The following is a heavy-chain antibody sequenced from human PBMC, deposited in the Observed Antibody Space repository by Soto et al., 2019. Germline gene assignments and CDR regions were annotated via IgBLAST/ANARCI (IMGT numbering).Heavy chain of an antibody. CDR3: ARGSVPAATGARWIEAAGEVAFDF. CDR1: GGSISSGGYY. Sequence: QVQLQESGPGLVKPSQTLSLTCTVSGGSISSGGYYWSWIRQHPGKGLEWIGYIYYSGSTYYNPSLKSRVTISVDTSKNQFALKLGSVTAADTAVYYCARGSVPAATGARWIEAAGEVAFDFWGQGTMVTVSS. J-gene: IGHJ3*01. V-gene: IGHV4-31*03. CDR2: IYYSGST. D-gene: IGHD2-2*01.